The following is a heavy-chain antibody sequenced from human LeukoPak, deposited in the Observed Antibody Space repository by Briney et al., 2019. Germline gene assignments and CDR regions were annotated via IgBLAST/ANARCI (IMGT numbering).Heavy chain of an antibody. D-gene: IGHD3-10*01. CDR2: ISGDSYDT. CDR1: GYTLTELP. CDR3: ARNRTGTFDF. J-gene: IGHJ4*02. V-gene: IGHV1-18*01. Sequence: ASVKVSCKVSGYTLTELPMHWVRQAPGQGLEWMGWISGDSYDTKYEQKLHGRVTMTTDTSTSTAYMELRSLRSDDTAVYYCARNRTGTFDFWGQGTLVTVSS.